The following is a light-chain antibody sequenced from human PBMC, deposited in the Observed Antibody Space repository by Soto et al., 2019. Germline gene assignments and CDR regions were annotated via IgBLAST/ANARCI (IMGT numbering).Light chain of an antibody. J-gene: IGLJ2*01. V-gene: IGLV2-14*01. CDR1: SSDVGGYNY. CDR3: SSYTSSSTLFYVV. Sequence: QSVLTQPASVSGSPGQSITISCTGTSSDVGGYNYVSWYQQHPGKAPKLMIYDVSNRPSGVSNRFSGSKSGNTASLTISGLQAEDEADYYCSSYTSSSTLFYVVFGGGTQLTVL. CDR2: DVS.